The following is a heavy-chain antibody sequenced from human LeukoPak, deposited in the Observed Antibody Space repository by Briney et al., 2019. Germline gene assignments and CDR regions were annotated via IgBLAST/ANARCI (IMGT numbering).Heavy chain of an antibody. CDR2: IDWDDDK. D-gene: IGHD3-16*01. CDR3: ARGGGGANIDY. V-gene: IGHV2-70*04. Sequence: SGPALVKPTQTLTLTCTFSGFSLTTSGMRVSWIRQPPGKALEWLARIDWDDDKFSSTSLKTRLTISKDTSKNQVVLTMTNMDPVDTATYYCARGGGGANIDYWGQGTLVTVSS. CDR1: GFSLTTSGMR. J-gene: IGHJ4*02.